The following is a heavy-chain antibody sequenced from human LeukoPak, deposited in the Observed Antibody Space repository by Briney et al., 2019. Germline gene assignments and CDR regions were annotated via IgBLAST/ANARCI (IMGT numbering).Heavy chain of an antibody. CDR1: GYTFTSYG. J-gene: IGHJ6*04. V-gene: IGHV1-18*04. CDR3: ARGWVRGVIAYYYYGMDV. CDR2: ISPNNGNT. D-gene: IGHD3-10*01. Sequence: GASVKVSCKASGYTFTSYGISWVRQAPGQGLEWMGWISPNNGNTNNAQKLQGRVTMTTDTSTSTAYMELRSLRSDDTAVYYCARGWVRGVIAYYYYGMDVWGKGTTVTVSS.